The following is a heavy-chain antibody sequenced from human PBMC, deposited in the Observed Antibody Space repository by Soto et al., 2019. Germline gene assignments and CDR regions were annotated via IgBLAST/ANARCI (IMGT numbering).Heavy chain of an antibody. V-gene: IGHV3-30*18. CDR3: AKDYDFWSGGSGAFDI. CDR1: GFTFSSYG. J-gene: IGHJ3*02. Sequence: GGSLRLSCAASGFTFSSYGMHWVRQAPGKGLEWVAVISYDGSNKYYADSVKGRFTISRDNSKNTLYLQMNSLRAEDTAVYYCAKDYDFWSGGSGAFDIWGQGTMVTVSS. CDR2: ISYDGSNK. D-gene: IGHD3-3*01.